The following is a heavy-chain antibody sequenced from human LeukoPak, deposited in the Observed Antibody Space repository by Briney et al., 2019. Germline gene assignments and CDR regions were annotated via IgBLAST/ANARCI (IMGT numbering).Heavy chain of an antibody. CDR1: GCTFSRSG. Sequence: PGRSLRLSCAASGCTFSRSGMHWVRQAPGKGLEWVAVISYDGRNKHHADSVTGRFTISRDNSKNTLYLQMNSLRAEDTAVYYCAKDRSSSWSLDYWGQGTLVTVSS. CDR3: AKDRSSSWSLDY. CDR2: ISYDGRNK. J-gene: IGHJ4*02. D-gene: IGHD6-6*01. V-gene: IGHV3-30*18.